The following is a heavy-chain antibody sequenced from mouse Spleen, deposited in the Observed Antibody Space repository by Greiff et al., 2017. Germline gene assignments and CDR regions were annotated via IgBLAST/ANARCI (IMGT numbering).Heavy chain of an antibody. CDR3: ARGTTMITTTFDY. D-gene: IGHD2-4*01. CDR1: GYSFTGYF. J-gene: IGHJ2*01. V-gene: IGHV1-20*02. CDR2: INPYNGDT. Sequence: EVQLVESGPELVKPGASVKISCKASGYSFTGYFMNWVMPSHGKSLEWIGRINPYNGDTFYNQKFKGKATLTVDKSSSTAHMELRSLASEDSAVYYCARGTTMITTTFDYWGQGTTLTVSS.